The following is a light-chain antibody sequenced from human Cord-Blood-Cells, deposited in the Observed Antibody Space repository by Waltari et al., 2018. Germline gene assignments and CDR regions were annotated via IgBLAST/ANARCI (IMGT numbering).Light chain of an antibody. V-gene: IGKV4-1*01. J-gene: IGKJ1*01. Sequence: DIVMTQSPDSLGVSLGERATINCKSSQSVLYSSNNKNYLAGYKQKTGQPPKLLIYWASTRECGVPDRFIGSWSGTYFTLTISRLQAEHVAVYYCQQYYSTPRTFDQGTKVDIK. CDR1: QSVLYSSNNKNY. CDR3: QQYYSTPRT. CDR2: WAS.